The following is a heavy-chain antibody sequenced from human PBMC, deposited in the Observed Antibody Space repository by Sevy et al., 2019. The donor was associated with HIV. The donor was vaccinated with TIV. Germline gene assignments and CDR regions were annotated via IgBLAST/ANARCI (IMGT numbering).Heavy chain of an antibody. CDR3: VKTSDSPREYFQH. J-gene: IGHJ1*01. CDR1: GFTFTTYA. V-gene: IGHV3-23*01. Sequence: GGSLRLSCAASGFTFTTYAMNWVRQAPGKGLEWVSTISGSAGSTYSADSVKGRFTISRDNSKNTLYLQMNSLRAEDTAVYYCVKTSDSPREYFQHWGQGTLVTVSS. CDR2: ISGSAGST.